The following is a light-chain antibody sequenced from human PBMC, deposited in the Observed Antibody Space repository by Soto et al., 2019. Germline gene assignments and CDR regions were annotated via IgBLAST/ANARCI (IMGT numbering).Light chain of an antibody. V-gene: IGLV2-14*03. Sequence: QSALTQPASVSGSPGQSITISCTGTSSDLGGYNYVSWYHQHPGKAPKLMIYDVNNRPSGVSNRFSGSKSGNTASLTISGLQAEDEADYYCSSYTSSSTLVFGGGTKLTVL. J-gene: IGLJ3*02. CDR1: SSDLGGYNY. CDR2: DVN. CDR3: SSYTSSSTLV.